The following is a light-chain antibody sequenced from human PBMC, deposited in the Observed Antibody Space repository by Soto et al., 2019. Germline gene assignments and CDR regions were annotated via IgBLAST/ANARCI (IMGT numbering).Light chain of an antibody. CDR2: AAS. V-gene: IGKV1-39*01. Sequence: DIQMTQSPSSLSASVGDRVTITCRASQSISSYLNWYQQKPGKAPKLLIYAASSLQSGVPSRLSGSGSGTEFTLTISRMQPEYFATYYCQQSYSTPITLGGGTKVEIK. CDR3: QQSYSTPIT. J-gene: IGKJ4*01. CDR1: QSISSY.